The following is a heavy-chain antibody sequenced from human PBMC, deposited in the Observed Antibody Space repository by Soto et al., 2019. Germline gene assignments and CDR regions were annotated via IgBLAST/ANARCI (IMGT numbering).Heavy chain of an antibody. V-gene: IGHV4-59*01. J-gene: IGHJ4*02. CDR3: ARGRLEYTIFGVVPFDY. CDR1: CRSISIYY. D-gene: IGHD3-3*01. CDR2: IYYSGST. Sequence: SETLSPNCTIFCRSISIYYWSWIRRPPGKGLEWIGYIYYSGSTNYNPSLKSRVTISVDTSKNQFSLKLSSVTAADTAVYYCARGRLEYTIFGVVPFDYWGQGTLVTVSS.